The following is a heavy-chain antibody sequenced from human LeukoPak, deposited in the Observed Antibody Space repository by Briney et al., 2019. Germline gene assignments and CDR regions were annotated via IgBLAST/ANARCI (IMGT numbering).Heavy chain of an antibody. V-gene: IGHV1-18*01. CDR1: GYTFTSYG. Sequence: ASVKVSCKASGYTFTSYGISWVRQAPGQGLEWMGWISAYNGNTNYAQKLQGRVTMTTDTSTSTAYMELRSLRSDDTAVYYCASFVSGGKQWLVRQSAFDIWGQRTMVTVSS. J-gene: IGHJ3*02. CDR2: ISAYNGNT. CDR3: ASFVSGGKQWLVRQSAFDI. D-gene: IGHD6-19*01.